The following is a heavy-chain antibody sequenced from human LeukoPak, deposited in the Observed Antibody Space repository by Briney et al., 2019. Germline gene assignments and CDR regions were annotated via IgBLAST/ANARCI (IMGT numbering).Heavy chain of an antibody. V-gene: IGHV3-23*01. CDR1: GFTFSSYA. D-gene: IGHD1-26*01. CDR3: AVKVGAEVVEYFQH. CDR2: IGGSGGST. J-gene: IGHJ1*01. Sequence: GGSLRLSCAASGFTFSSYAMSWVRQAPGKGLEWVSAIGGSGGSTYYADSVKGRFTISRDNSKNTLYLQMNSLRAEDTAVYYCAVKVGAEVVEYFQHWGQGTLVTVSS.